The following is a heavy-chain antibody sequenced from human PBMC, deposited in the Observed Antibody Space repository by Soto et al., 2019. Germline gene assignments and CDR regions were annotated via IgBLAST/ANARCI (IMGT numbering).Heavy chain of an antibody. D-gene: IGHD2-2*01. CDR1: GYSFTSYW. V-gene: IGHV5-10-1*01. Sequence: GESRKISCKGSGYSFTSYWISWVRQMPGKGLEWMGRIDPSDSYTNYSPSFQGHVTISADKSISTAYLQWSSLKASDTAMYYCARQVSFRNYYYYYGMDVWGQGTTVTVSS. CDR3: ARQVSFRNYYYYYGMDV. CDR2: IDPSDSYT. J-gene: IGHJ6*02.